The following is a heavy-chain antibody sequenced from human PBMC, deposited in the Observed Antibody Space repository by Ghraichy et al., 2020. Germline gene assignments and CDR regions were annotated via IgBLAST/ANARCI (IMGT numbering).Heavy chain of an antibody. CDR2: IYYSGST. CDR3: AREVVVVPAAIKAHWFDP. Sequence: SLNISCTVSGGSISSGDYYWSWIRQPPGKGLEWIGYIYYSGSTYYNPSLKSRVTISVDTSKNQFSLKLSSVTAADTAVYYCAREVVVVPAAIKAHWFDPWGQGTLVTVSS. CDR1: GGSISSGDYY. D-gene: IGHD2-2*01. J-gene: IGHJ5*02. V-gene: IGHV4-30-4*01.